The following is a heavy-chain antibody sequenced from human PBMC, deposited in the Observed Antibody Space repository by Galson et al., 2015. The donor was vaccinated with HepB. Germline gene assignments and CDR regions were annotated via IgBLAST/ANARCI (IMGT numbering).Heavy chain of an antibody. CDR2: INPNSGGT. J-gene: IGHJ4*02. V-gene: IGHV1-2*06. D-gene: IGHD6-13*01. CDR3: ARTRIAAAGIPDY. Sequence: SVKVSCKASGYTFTGYYMHWVRQAPGQGLEWMGRINPNSGGTNYAQKFQGRVTMTRDTSISTAYMELSRLRSDDTAVYYCARTRIAAAGIPDYWGQGTLVTVSS. CDR1: GYTFTGYY.